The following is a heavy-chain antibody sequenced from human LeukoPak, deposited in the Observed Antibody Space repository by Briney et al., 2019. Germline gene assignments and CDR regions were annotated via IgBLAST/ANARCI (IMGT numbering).Heavy chain of an antibody. CDR1: GFTFSSYA. Sequence: PGGSLRLSCAASGFTFSSYAMSWVRQAPGKGLEWVSAISGSGGSTYYADSVKGRFTISRDNSKNTLYLQMNSLRAEDTAVYYCAKTGEYCSGGSCYSYYYYYYMDVWGKGTTVTVSS. CDR2: ISGSGGST. D-gene: IGHD2-15*01. J-gene: IGHJ6*03. CDR3: AKTGEYCSGGSCYSYYYYYYMDV. V-gene: IGHV3-23*01.